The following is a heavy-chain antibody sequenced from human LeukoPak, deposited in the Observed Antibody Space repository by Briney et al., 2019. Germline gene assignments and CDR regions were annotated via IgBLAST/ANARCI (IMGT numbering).Heavy chain of an antibody. V-gene: IGHV3-48*02. CDR2: ISSTPGSI. D-gene: IGHD2-15*01. CDR1: GFTFSSYS. J-gene: IGHJ4*02. CDR3: ARVRPGWYFDY. Sequence: GVSVRLFCAGSGFTFSSYSMNWVRQAPGKGLEWVSYISSTPGSIYYADSVKGRFTIYRDNAKNSLYLQMNSLRDEDTAVYYCARVRPGWYFDYWGQGTLDTVFS.